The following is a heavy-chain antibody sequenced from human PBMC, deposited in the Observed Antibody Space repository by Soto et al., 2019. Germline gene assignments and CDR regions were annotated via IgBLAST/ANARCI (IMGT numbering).Heavy chain of an antibody. J-gene: IGHJ2*01. Sequence: GGSLRLSCAAAGFTFNTYGMHWVRKDPGKGLEWVAAISYDGINKYYVDSVKGRFTISRDNSKNTLYVQMNSLGAEDTALYYCARSPQPTRGIHWYFDLWGRGILVTVSS. D-gene: IGHD1-26*01. V-gene: IGHV3-30*03. CDR1: GFTFNTYG. CDR2: ISYDGINK. CDR3: ARSPQPTRGIHWYFDL.